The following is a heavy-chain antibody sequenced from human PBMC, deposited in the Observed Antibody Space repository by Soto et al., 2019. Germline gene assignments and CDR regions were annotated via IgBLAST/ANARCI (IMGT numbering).Heavy chain of an antibody. CDR3: AASAYYDRRADYFDY. CDR2: IVVGSGNT. V-gene: IGHV1-58*01. D-gene: IGHD3-22*01. Sequence: ASVKVSCKASGFTFTSSAVQWVRQARGQRLEWIGWIVVGSGNTNYAQKFQERVTITRDMSTSTAYMELSSLRSEDTAVYYCAASAYYDRRADYFDYWGQGTLVTVSS. CDR1: GFTFTSSA. J-gene: IGHJ4*02.